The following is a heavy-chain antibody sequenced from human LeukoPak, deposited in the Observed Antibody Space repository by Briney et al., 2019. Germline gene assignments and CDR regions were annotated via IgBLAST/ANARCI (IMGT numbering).Heavy chain of an antibody. J-gene: IGHJ3*02. CDR1: GGSISSDNNN. CDR2: ITYSGST. D-gene: IGHD5-18*01. V-gene: IGHV4-39*07. Sequence: PSETLSLTCTVSGGSISSDNNNCWAWIRQPPGKGLEWIGNITYSGSTYYTPSLKSRVTISVHTSKNQFFLRLSSVTAADTAMYYCARSRYRYGADALDIWGQGTMVTVSS. CDR3: ARSRYRYGADALDI.